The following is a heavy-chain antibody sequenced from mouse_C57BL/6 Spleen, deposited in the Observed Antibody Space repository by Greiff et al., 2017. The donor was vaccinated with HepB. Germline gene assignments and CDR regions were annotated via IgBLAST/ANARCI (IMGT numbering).Heavy chain of an antibody. J-gene: IGHJ2*01. CDR2: IDPSDSYT. CDR1: GYTFTSYW. CDR3: ARWGDSSGPNYFDY. D-gene: IGHD3-2*02. V-gene: IGHV1-50*01. Sequence: VQLQQPGAELVKPGASVKLSCKASGYTFTSYWMQWVKQRPGQGLEWIGEIDPSDSYTNYNQKFKGKATLTVDTSSSTAYMQLSSLTSEDSAVYYCARWGDSSGPNYFDYWGQGTTLTVSS.